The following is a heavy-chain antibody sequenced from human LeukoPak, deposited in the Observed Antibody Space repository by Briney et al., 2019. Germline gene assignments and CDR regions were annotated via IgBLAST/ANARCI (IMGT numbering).Heavy chain of an antibody. V-gene: IGHV3-7*01. CDR1: GFTFSSYG. CDR2: IKQDGSEK. D-gene: IGHD3-16*01. Sequence: PGRSLRLSCAASGFTFSSYGMHWVRQAPGKGLEWVANIKQDGSEKYYVDSVKGRFTISRDNAKNSLYLQMNSLRAEDTAVYYCARVGYVWGSYEDYFDCWGQGTLVTVSS. CDR3: ARVGYVWGSYEDYFDC. J-gene: IGHJ4*02.